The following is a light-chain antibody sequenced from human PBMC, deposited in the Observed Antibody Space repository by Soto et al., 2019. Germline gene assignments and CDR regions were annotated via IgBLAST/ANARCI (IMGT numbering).Light chain of an antibody. CDR3: QSYDSSLSGYV. J-gene: IGLJ1*01. CDR2: GNS. CDR1: SSNIRAGYD. V-gene: IGLV1-40*01. Sequence: QSILTQPPSVSGAPGRRVTISCTGSSSNIRAGYDVHWYQQLPGTAPKLLIYGNSNRPSGVPDRFSGSKSGTSASLAITGLQAEDEADYYCQSYDSSLSGYVFGTGTKVTVL.